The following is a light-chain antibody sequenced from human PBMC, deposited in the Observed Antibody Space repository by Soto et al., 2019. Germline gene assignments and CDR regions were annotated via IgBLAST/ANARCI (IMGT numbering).Light chain of an antibody. CDR2: IAS. J-gene: IGKJ1*01. Sequence: EIVLTQSPGTLSLSPGERATLSCRASQSVGSNYLAWYQQKPGPAPRLLIYIASGRAAGIPDRFSGSGSGTDFTLTISIVEPEDFVVYYCQQYGTSPWTFGQGTKVEIK. CDR3: QQYGTSPWT. CDR1: QSVGSNY. V-gene: IGKV3-20*01.